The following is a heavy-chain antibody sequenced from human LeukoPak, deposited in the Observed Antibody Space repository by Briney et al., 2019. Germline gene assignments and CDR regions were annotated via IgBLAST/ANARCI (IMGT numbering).Heavy chain of an antibody. CDR3: ARRETGEDAFDI. V-gene: IGHV5-51*01. J-gene: IGHJ3*02. CDR1: GYSFTSYW. D-gene: IGHD3-9*01. Sequence: GESLKISCKASGYSFTSYWIGWVRQMPGKGLGWMGIIYPGDSDTIYSPSFHGQVTISADKSISTAYLQWSSLKASDTAMYYCARRETGEDAFDIWGQGTMVTVSS. CDR2: IYPGDSDT.